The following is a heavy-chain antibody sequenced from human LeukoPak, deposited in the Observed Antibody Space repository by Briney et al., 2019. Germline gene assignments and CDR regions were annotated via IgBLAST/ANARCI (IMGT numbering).Heavy chain of an antibody. V-gene: IGHV4-34*01. Sequence: SETLSLTCAVYGGSFSGYYWSWIRQPPGKGLEWIGEINHSGSTNYNPSLKSRVTISVDTSKNQFSLKLSSVTAADTAVYYCARSGSSWYFASPVDYWGQGTLVTASS. D-gene: IGHD6-13*01. CDR3: ARSGSSWYFASPVDY. CDR1: GGSFSGYY. CDR2: INHSGST. J-gene: IGHJ4*02.